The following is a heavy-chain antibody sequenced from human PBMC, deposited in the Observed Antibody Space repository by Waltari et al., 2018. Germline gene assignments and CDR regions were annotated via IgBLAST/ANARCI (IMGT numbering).Heavy chain of an antibody. V-gene: IGHV7-4-1*02. CDR3: ARGGASWGNY. D-gene: IGHD2-2*01. Sequence: QVQLVHSGSELKTPVASVKVSCKASGYRFTDYAMNWVRQAPGQGLEYMGWINANTGNPTYAQGFTGRFVFSVDTSVNTAYLQISSLKAEDTAVYYCARGGASWGNYWGQGTLVTVSS. CDR1: GYRFTDYA. CDR2: INANTGNP. J-gene: IGHJ4*02.